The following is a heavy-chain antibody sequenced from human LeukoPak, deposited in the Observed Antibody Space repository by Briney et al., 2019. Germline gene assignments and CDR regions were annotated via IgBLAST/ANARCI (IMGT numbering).Heavy chain of an antibody. Sequence: PGGSLRLSCVASGFTFSTYSMNWVRQAPGKGLEWVSPISSRSSHIYYADSVKGRFTISRDNAKTSLYLQMNSLRAEDTAVYYCARDPNWGNYWGQGTLVTVSS. CDR1: GFTFSTYS. D-gene: IGHD7-27*01. CDR2: ISSRSSHI. J-gene: IGHJ4*02. V-gene: IGHV3-21*01. CDR3: ARDPNWGNY.